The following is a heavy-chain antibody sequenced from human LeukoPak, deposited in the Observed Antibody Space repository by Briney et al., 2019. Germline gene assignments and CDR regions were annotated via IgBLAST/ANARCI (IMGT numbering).Heavy chain of an antibody. J-gene: IGHJ6*03. Sequence: SETLSLTCTVSDGAIGTYYWSWIRQTPGQGLEWIGYIYYSGSTNYNPSLESRVTISVDTSKNQFSLKLRSVTAADTAVYYCASYYGDGYYYMDVWGKGTTVTISS. CDR3: ASYYGDGYYYMDV. V-gene: IGHV4-59*01. CDR1: DGAIGTYY. CDR2: IYYSGST. D-gene: IGHD4-17*01.